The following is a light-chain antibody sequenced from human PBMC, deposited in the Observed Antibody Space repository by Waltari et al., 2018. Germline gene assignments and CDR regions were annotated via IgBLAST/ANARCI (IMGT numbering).Light chain of an antibody. Sequence: QSALTQPASVSGSPGQSITISCTGTSSDVGGYKYVSWYQQHPGKAPKLIIYGVSNRPSGVSARFSGSKSGNTASLTVSGLQAEDEAYYYCGSYTLINTLVVFGGGTKVTVL. CDR2: GVS. J-gene: IGLJ3*02. CDR1: SSDVGGYKY. V-gene: IGLV2-14*01. CDR3: GSYTLINTLVV.